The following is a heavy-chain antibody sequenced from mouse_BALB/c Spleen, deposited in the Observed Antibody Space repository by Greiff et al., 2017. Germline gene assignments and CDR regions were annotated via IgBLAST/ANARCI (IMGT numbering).Heavy chain of an antibody. CDR2: ISYSGST. D-gene: IGHD2-4*01. CDR1: GDSITSGY. V-gene: IGHV3-8*02. CDR3: ARDYDGGHYLDY. Sequence: EVQLVESGPSLVKPSQTLSLTCSVTGDSITSGYWNWIRKFPGNKLEYMGYISYSGSTYYNPSLKSRISITRDTSKNQYYLQLNSVTTEDTATYYCARDYDGGHYLDYWGQGTTRTVSS. J-gene: IGHJ2*01.